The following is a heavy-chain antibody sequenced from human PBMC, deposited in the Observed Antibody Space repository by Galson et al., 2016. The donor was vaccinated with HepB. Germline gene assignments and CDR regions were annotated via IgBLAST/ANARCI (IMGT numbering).Heavy chain of an antibody. CDR2: ISSSSSTI. Sequence: SLRLSCAASGFTFSDYYMSWIRQAPGKGLEWISYISSSSSTIYYADSVKGRFTISRDNAKNSLYLQMNSLRDEDTAVYYCARGGNSGRGSFDPWGQGTLVTVSS. J-gene: IGHJ5*02. V-gene: IGHV3-11*04. CDR3: ARGGNSGRGSFDP. CDR1: GFTFSDYY. D-gene: IGHD4-23*01.